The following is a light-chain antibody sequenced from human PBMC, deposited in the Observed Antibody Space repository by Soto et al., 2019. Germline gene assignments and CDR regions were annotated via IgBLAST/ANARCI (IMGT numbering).Light chain of an antibody. CDR2: EAS. CDR3: CSYAGSTTFVL. J-gene: IGLJ2*01. V-gene: IGLV2-23*02. CDR1: SNDVGSYNL. Sequence: SVLTQPASVSGSPGQSITISCTGTSNDVGSYNLVSWYQQHPGKAPKLMIYEASKRPSGVSNRFSGSRSGNTASLTISGLQAEDEADYYCCSYAGSTTFVLFGGGTKVTVL.